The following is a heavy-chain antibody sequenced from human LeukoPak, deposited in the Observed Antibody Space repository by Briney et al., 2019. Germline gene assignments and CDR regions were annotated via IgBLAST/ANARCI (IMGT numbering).Heavy chain of an antibody. CDR3: AKVSWANYFDY. CDR2: ISVRGGNT. V-gene: IGHV3-23*01. D-gene: IGHD6-13*01. CDR1: GFTFSSYA. J-gene: IGHJ4*02. Sequence: GGSLTLSCAASGFTFSSYAMSWLRQAPGKGLEWVSGISVRGGNTHYADSVRGRFTISRDNSKNTLYLQMNSLRAEDTAIYYCAKVSWANYFDYWGRGTLVTVSS.